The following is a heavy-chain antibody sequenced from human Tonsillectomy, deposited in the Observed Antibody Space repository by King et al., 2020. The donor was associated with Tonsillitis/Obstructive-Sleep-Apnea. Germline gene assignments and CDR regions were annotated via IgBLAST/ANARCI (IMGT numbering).Heavy chain of an antibody. V-gene: IGHV3-30*18. Sequence: VQLVESGGGVVQPGRSLRLSCAASGFTFSSYGMHWVRQAPGKGLEWVAVITYDGSNKYDADSVKGRFTISRDNSKNTLYLQMNSLRAEDTAVYYCAKDPRRIAAAGIFDYWGQGTLVTVSS. CDR1: GFTFSSYG. CDR3: AKDPRRIAAAGIFDY. J-gene: IGHJ4*02. D-gene: IGHD6-13*01. CDR2: ITYDGSNK.